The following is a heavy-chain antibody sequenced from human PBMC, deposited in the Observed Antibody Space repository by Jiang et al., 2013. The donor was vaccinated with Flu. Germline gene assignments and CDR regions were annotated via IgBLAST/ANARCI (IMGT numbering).Heavy chain of an antibody. D-gene: IGHD3-22*01. Sequence: PRKGLEWIGYIYYSGSTNYNPSLKSRVTISVDTSKNQFSLKLSSVTAADTAVYYCARDVRGYDSSGYYYVYFDYWGQGTLVTVSS. V-gene: IGHV4-59*01. CDR2: IYYSGST. CDR3: ARDVRGYDSSGYYYVYFDY. J-gene: IGHJ4*02.